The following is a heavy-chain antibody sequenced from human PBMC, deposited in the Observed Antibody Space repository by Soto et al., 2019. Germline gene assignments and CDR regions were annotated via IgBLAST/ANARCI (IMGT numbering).Heavy chain of an antibody. CDR1: GFTFSNYA. D-gene: IGHD4-4*01. Sequence: GGSLRLSCAASGFTFSNYALSWVRQAPGKGLEWVSRISTDGSGTTYADSVKGRFTISRDNAKNSLYLQMNSLRDEDTAVYYCARDYSNYINWFDPWGQGTLVTVSS. V-gene: IGHV3-21*06. CDR3: ARDYSNYINWFDP. CDR2: ISTDGSGT. J-gene: IGHJ5*02.